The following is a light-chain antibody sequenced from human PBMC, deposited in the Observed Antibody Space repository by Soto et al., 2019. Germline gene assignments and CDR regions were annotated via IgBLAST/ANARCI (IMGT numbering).Light chain of an antibody. V-gene: IGKV1-39*01. CDR1: QSISSY. CDR2: AAS. Sequence: DIQLTQSPSSLSASVGDRVTITCRASQSISSYLNWYQQKPGKAPKLLIYAASSLQSGVPSRFSGSGSGTDFTLTISSLQPEDFATYYCQQSYSTLYTFGQGTKVVIK. CDR3: QQSYSTLYT. J-gene: IGKJ2*01.